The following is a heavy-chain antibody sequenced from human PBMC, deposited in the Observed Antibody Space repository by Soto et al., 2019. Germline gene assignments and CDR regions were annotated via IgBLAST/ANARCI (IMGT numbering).Heavy chain of an antibody. CDR2: IYYSGST. V-gene: IGHV4-59*01. Sequence: SETLSLTCTVSGGSISSYYWSWIRQPPGKGLEWIGYIYYSGSTNYNPSLKSRVTISVDTSKNQFSLKLSSVTAADTAVYYCARVGVKQQLANWFDPWGQGTLVTVS. D-gene: IGHD6-13*01. J-gene: IGHJ5*02. CDR1: GGSISSYY. CDR3: ARVGVKQQLANWFDP.